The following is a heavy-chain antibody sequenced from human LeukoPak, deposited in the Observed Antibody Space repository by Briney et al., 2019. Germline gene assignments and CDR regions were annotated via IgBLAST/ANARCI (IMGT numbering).Heavy chain of an antibody. CDR3: AKRKSGSSGLYYFDY. Sequence: GGSLRLSCVASGFTFNRYAMSWVRQAPGKGLEWVSAIIGSGGSTYYAGSVEGRFTVSRDNSKNTVYLQMNSLRVEDTAIYYCAKRKSGSSGLYYFDYWGQGTLVTVSS. D-gene: IGHD3-10*01. V-gene: IGHV3-23*01. J-gene: IGHJ4*02. CDR2: IIGSGGST. CDR1: GFTFNRYA.